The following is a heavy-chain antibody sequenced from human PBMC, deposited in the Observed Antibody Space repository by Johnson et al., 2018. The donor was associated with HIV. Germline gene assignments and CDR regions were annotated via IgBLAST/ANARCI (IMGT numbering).Heavy chain of an antibody. CDR2: IGTAADT. V-gene: IGHV3-13*01. Sequence: VQLLESGGVLVQPGVSLRLSCAASGFTFSNFDMHWVRQPTGKGLEWVSGIGTAADTYYVGSVKGRFTISRDNDKNSLYLQMNNLRAEDTAVYYCAREALVEGVMALDVWGQGTVVTVS. J-gene: IGHJ3*01. CDR3: AREALVEGVMALDV. CDR1: GFTFSNFD. D-gene: IGHD3-16*01.